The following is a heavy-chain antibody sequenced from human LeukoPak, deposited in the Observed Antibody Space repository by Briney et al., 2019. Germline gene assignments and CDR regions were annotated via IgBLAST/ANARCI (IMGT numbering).Heavy chain of an antibody. Sequence: ASVTVSCTASGGTFSSYAISWVRQAPGQGLEWMGGIIPIFGTANYAQKFQGRVTITADESTSTAYMELSSLRSEDTAVYYCARSYYYDSSGYPNDAFDIWGQGTMVTVSS. CDR3: ARSYYYDSSGYPNDAFDI. J-gene: IGHJ3*02. V-gene: IGHV1-69*13. D-gene: IGHD3-22*01. CDR1: GGTFSSYA. CDR2: IIPIFGTA.